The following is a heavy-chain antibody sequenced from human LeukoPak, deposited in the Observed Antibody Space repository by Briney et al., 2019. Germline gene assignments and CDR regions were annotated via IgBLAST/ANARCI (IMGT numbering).Heavy chain of an antibody. CDR3: ARESCSGGSCPPDAFDI. D-gene: IGHD2-15*01. V-gene: IGHV4-4*07. CDR2: IYTSGST. J-gene: IGHJ3*02. CDR1: GGSISSYY. Sequence: SETLSLTCAVSGGSISSYYWSWIRQPAGKGLEWIGRIYTSGSTNYNPSLKSRVTMSVDTSKNQFSLKLSSVTAADTAVYYCARESCSGGSCPPDAFDIWGQGTMVTVSS.